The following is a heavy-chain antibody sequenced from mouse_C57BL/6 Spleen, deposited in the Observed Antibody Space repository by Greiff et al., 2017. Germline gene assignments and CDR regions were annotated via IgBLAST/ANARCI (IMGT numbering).Heavy chain of an antibody. V-gene: IGHV1-22*01. CDR1: GYTFTDYN. D-gene: IGHD2-3*01. J-gene: IGHJ2*01. CDR3: ARGGYDGYHDY. CDR2: INPNNGGT. Sequence: EVQLQQSGPELVKPGASVKMSCKASGYTFTDYNMHWVKQSHGKSLEWIGYINPNNGGTRYNQKFKGKATLTVNKSSSTAYMELRSLTSEYSAVYYCARGGYDGYHDYWGQGTTLTVSP.